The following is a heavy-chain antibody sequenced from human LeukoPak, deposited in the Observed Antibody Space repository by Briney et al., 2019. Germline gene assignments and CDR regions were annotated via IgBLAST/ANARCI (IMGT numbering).Heavy chain of an antibody. V-gene: IGHV1-69*04. D-gene: IGHD6-6*01. CDR2: IIPILGIA. CDR3: ARETAEYNLLCYFDY. CDR1: GGTFSSYT. J-gene: IGHJ4*02. Sequence: GSSVKVSCKASGGTFSSYTISWVRQAPGQGLEWMGRIIPILGIANYAQKFQGRVTITADKSTSTAYMELSSLRSEDTAVYYCARETAEYNLLCYFDYWGQGTLVTVSS.